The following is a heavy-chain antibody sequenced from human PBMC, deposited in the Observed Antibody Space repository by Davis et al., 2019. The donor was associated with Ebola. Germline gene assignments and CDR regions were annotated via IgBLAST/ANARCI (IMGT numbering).Heavy chain of an antibody. V-gene: IGHV5-10-1*01. D-gene: IGHD1-14*01. CDR1: GYSFTSYW. J-gene: IGHJ4*01. CDR3: ARQALRTYVNHDY. Sequence: GESLNISCTGSGYSFTSYWISWVRQLPEKGLEWMGMIDPSDSYTNYSPSFQGHFTISADKSIRTSYLQWSRLKASDTAMYYCARQALRTYVNHDYWGQGTLVTVSS. CDR2: IDPSDSYT.